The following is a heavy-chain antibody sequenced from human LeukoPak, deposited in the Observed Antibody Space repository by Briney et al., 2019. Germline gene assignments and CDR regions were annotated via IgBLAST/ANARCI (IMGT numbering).Heavy chain of an antibody. D-gene: IGHD3-10*01. Sequence: GRSLRLSCTASGFTFGDYAMSWVRQAPGKGLEWVSSISSRSDYIYFGDSVKGRFTISRDNAKNSLYLQMNSLRAEDTAVYYCARVSEFYGSGSFYNEDYWGQGTLVTVSS. V-gene: IGHV3-21*01. CDR3: ARVSEFYGSGSFYNEDY. CDR2: ISSRSDYI. CDR1: GFTFGDYA. J-gene: IGHJ4*02.